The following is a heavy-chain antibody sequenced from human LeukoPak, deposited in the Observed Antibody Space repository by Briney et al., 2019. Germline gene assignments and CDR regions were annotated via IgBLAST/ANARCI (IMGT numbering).Heavy chain of an antibody. CDR1: GYTFTSYG. CDR2: ISAYNGNT. V-gene: IGHV1-18*01. CDR3: ARVVSVVRGVMGGVGAFDI. D-gene: IGHD3-10*01. J-gene: IGHJ3*02. Sequence: ASVTVSYMASGYTFTSYGISWVRQAPGQGLEWMGWISAYNGNTNYAQKLQGRVTMTTDTSTSTAYLELRSLRSDDTAVYYCARVVSVVRGVMGGVGAFDIWGQGTMVTVSS.